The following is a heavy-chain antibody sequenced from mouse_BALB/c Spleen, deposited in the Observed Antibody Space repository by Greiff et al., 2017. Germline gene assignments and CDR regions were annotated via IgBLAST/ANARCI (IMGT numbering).Heavy chain of an antibody. CDR2: ISSGGST. V-gene: IGHV5-6-5*01. Sequence: EVQLVESGGGLVKPGGSLKLSCAASGFTFSSYAMSWVRQTPEKRLEWVASISSGGSTYYTDSVKGRFTISRDNARNILYMQMSSLRSEDTAMYYCSRSKITTVVDYYAMDYWGQGTSVTVSS. D-gene: IGHD1-1*01. CDR1: GFTFSSYA. CDR3: SRSKITTVVDYYAMDY. J-gene: IGHJ4*01.